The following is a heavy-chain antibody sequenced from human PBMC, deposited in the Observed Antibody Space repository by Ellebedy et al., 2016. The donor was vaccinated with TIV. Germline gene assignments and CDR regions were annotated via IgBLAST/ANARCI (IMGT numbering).Heavy chain of an antibody. Sequence: PSETLSLTCTVSGGSISSYYWSWIRQPPGKGLEWIGYIYYSVSPNYNPSLKSRVTISVDTAKNQFTLKLSSVTAADTAVYYCARHGGSYYSINWFDPWGQGTLVTVSS. CDR2: IYYSVSP. CDR1: GGSISSYY. J-gene: IGHJ5*02. D-gene: IGHD3-22*01. V-gene: IGHV4-59*08. CDR3: ARHGGSYYSINWFDP.